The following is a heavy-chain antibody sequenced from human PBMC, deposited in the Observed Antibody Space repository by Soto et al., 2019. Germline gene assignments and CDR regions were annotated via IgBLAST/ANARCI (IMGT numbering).Heavy chain of an antibody. CDR2: ISYDGSNK. Sequence: QVQLVESGGGVVQPGRSLRLSCAASGFTFSSYGMHWVRQAPGKGLEWVAVISYDGSNKYYADSVKGRFTISRNNSKNTLYMKMNSLSAEETAGYYCAQDPPWDSSVTFDYWGQGTLVTVSS. V-gene: IGHV3-30*18. CDR1: GFTFSSYG. CDR3: AQDPPWDSSVTFDY. J-gene: IGHJ4*02. D-gene: IGHD3-22*01.